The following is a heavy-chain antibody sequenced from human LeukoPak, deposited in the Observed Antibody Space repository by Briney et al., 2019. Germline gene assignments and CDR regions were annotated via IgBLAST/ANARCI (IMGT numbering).Heavy chain of an antibody. J-gene: IGHJ2*01. CDR3: ARDHGGKVDRYFDL. D-gene: IGHD4-23*01. Sequence: SETLSLTCTVSGGSISSGGYYWSWIRQHPGKGLEWIGYIYYSGSTYYNPSLKSRVTISVDTSKNQFSLKLSSVTAADTAVYYCARDHGGKVDRYFDLWGRGTLITVSS. CDR2: IYYSGST. CDR1: GGSISSGGYY. V-gene: IGHV4-31*03.